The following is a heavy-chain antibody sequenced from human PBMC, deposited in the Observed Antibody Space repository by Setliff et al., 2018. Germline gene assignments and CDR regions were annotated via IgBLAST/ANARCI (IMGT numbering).Heavy chain of an antibody. J-gene: IGHJ4*02. Sequence: GAAVKVSCKASGYTCTSFGISWLRQAPGQGLEWMGWISGFNGNTKYAQIFQGRVTMTTDTSTRTAYMELRSLTSGDSAVYYCVRDFLMHVSSTTGDYWGQGTPVTVSS. V-gene: IGHV1-18*01. CDR2: ISGFNGNT. CDR3: VRDFLMHVSSTTGDY. CDR1: GYTCTSFG. D-gene: IGHD1-1*01.